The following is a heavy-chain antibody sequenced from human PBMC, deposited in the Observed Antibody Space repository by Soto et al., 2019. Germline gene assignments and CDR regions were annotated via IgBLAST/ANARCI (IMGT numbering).Heavy chain of an antibody. J-gene: IGHJ6*02. CDR3: ATDLTRFLAWPHYFRGLDV. CDR1: GYSFSNYG. D-gene: IGHD3-3*01. CDR2: ISYDGITK. V-gene: IGHV3-30*03. Sequence: QAQLVESGGGVVQPGRSLRLSCEASGYSFSNYGMHWVRQAPGKGLEWVAAISYDGITKYYSDSLKGRFTISKDNSKNTRYLEMNSLRPADKAVDYCATDLTRFLAWPHYFRGLDVWGQGTTVTVSS.